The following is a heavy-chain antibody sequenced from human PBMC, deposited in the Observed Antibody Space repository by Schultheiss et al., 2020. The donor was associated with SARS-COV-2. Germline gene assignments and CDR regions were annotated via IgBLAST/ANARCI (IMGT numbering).Heavy chain of an antibody. Sequence: SETLSLTCTVSGGSVSNGNYYWSWIRQPPGKGLEWIGNIYHSGSTYYNPSLKSRVTISVDTSKNQFSLKLSSVTAADTAVYYCARVRRTMGGSDYWGQGTLVTVSS. J-gene: IGHJ4*02. CDR3: ARVRRTMGGSDY. D-gene: IGHD1-1*01. CDR2: IYHSGST. V-gene: IGHV4-39*07. CDR1: GGSVSNGNYY.